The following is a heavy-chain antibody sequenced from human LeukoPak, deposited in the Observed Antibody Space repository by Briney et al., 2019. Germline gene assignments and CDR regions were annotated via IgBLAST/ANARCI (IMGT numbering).Heavy chain of an antibody. CDR1: GFTFDDYS. J-gene: IGHJ5*02. Sequence: GRSLRLSCAASGFTFDDYSMPWVRQAPGKGLEWVSGISWNSGSIGYADSVKGRFTISRDNAKNSLYLQMNSLRAEDTALYYCAKDTVDGDGDYPSVNWFDPWGQGTLVTVSS. V-gene: IGHV3-9*01. CDR3: AKDTVDGDGDYPSVNWFDP. D-gene: IGHD4-17*01. CDR2: ISWNSGSI.